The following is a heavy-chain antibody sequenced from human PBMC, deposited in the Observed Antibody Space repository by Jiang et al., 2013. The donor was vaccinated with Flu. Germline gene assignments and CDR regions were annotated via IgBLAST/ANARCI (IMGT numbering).Heavy chain of an antibody. CDR2: ISGSNGNT. J-gene: IGHJ3*02. V-gene: IGHV1-18*04. Sequence: SGAEVKKPGASVKVSCKTSGYIFIHYGIGWVRQAPGQGLEWMGWISGSNGNTNYAQKFQGRVTMTTDTSMSTGYMELRSLRSDDTAVYYCARGHYYNSDPYPGLGAFNMWGQGTMVTVSS. D-gene: IGHD3-22*01. CDR1: GYIFIHYG. CDR3: ARGHYYNSDPYPGLGAFNM.